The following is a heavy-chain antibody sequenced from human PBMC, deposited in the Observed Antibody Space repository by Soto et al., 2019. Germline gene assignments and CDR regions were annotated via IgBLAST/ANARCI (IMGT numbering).Heavy chain of an antibody. CDR2: TIPVLGAP. V-gene: IGHV1-69*13. CDR3: ARDRHYENHTFYYLKYYFDY. D-gene: IGHD3-22*01. Sequence: SVKVSCKTSGGTFSSFPIAWVRQAPGQGLEWVGGTIPVLGAPSYAQTFQGRVTITADESTSAAYLELSSLRSDDTAVYFCARDRHYENHTFYYLKYYFDYWGQGTLVTVS. J-gene: IGHJ4*02. CDR1: GGTFSSFP.